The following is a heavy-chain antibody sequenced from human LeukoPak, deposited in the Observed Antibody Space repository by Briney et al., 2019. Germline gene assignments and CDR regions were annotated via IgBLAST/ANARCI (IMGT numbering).Heavy chain of an antibody. CDR3: ARGRPYSGGYHLDY. CDR2: IYYSGRT. CDR1: DDSARSDNYY. V-gene: IGHV4-39*01. J-gene: IGHJ4*02. Sequence: SETLSLTCTVSDDSARSDNYYGGWVRQPLGKGLEWIGNIYYSGRTYYSPSLKSRVTMSVDTSKNQFFLKLDSVTAADTAVYYCARGRPYSGGYHLDYWGQGTLVTVSA. D-gene: IGHD1-26*01.